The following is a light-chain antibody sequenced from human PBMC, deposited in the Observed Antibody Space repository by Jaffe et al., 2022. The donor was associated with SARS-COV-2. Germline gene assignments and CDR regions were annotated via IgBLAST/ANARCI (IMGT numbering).Light chain of an antibody. Sequence: EIVLTQSPDTLSLSPGERATLSCRASQSVSSSYLAWYQQKPGQAPRLLIYGVSNRATGIPDRFSGSGSATDFTLTISRLEPEDFAVYYCQQYVSSPWMFGQGTKVEIK. CDR2: GVS. CDR1: QSVSSSY. J-gene: IGKJ1*01. V-gene: IGKV3-20*01. CDR3: QQYVSSPWM.